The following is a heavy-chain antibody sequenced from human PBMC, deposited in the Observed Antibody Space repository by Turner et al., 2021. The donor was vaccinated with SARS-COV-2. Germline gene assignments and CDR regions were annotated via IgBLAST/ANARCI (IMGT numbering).Heavy chain of an antibody. D-gene: IGHD3-10*01. Sequence: QVQLVQSGAEVKKPGASVKVSCKVSGYTLIELSMHWVRQAPGKGLEWMGGIIPIFGTANYAQKFQGRVTITADKSTSTAYMELSSLRFEDTAVYYCARGATLVRGVIENLYYYYYGMDVWGQGTTVTVSS. CDR2: IIPIFGTA. J-gene: IGHJ6*02. V-gene: IGHV1-69*13. CDR3: ARGATLVRGVIENLYYYYYGMDV. CDR1: GYTLIELS.